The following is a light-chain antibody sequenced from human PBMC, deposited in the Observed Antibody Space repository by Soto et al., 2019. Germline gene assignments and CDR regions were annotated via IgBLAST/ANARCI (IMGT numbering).Light chain of an antibody. V-gene: IGLV4-69*02. CDR2: VTNDGSH. J-gene: IGLJ7*01. CDR1: SAHSGNA. Sequence: QPVLTQSPSASASLGASVKLTCTLSSAHSGNAIAWHQQQPEKGPRLLMRVTNDGSHGKGDGIPDRFSGSSSGAERYLSLSCRQSEDEAEYFCQAGGTGLAVFGGGTPLPVL. CDR3: QAGGTGLAV.